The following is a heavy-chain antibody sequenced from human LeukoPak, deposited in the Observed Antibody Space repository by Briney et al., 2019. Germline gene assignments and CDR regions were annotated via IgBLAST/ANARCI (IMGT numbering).Heavy chain of an antibody. CDR3: AKSRYSSSWYYFDY. CDR2: ISGSGGST. V-gene: IGHV3-23*01. Sequence: GGSLRLSCAASGFTFSSYAMSWVRQAPGKGLEWVSAISGSGGSTYYADSVKGRFTISRDNSKKTLYLQMNSLRAEDTAVYYCAKSRYSSSWYYFDYWGQGTLVTVSS. CDR1: GFTFSSYA. D-gene: IGHD6-13*01. J-gene: IGHJ4*02.